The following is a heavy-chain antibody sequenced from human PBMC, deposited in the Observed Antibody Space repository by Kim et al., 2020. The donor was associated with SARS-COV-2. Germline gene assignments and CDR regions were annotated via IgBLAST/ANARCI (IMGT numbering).Heavy chain of an antibody. J-gene: IGHJ4*02. D-gene: IGHD3-16*02. V-gene: IGHV4-31*02. CDR3: ARANMITFGGVIGHFDY. Sequence: PKVRVTISVATSKNQFSLKLSPVTAADTAVYYCARANMITFGGVIGHFDYWGQGTLVTVSS.